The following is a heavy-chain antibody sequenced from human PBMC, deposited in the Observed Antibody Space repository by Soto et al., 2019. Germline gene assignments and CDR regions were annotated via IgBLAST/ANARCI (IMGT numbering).Heavy chain of an antibody. CDR1: GVSISSDGYY. V-gene: IGHV4-31*03. Sequence: QVQLQESGPGLVKPSQTLSLTCTVSGVSISSDGYYWIWIRQHPVKVLEWNGYIYYSGRTYYNPPPKRRVTTSLATSKNQFYLKMRTVTAADTAVYYCARSFGVAEAGPFDYWGQGTLVTVSS. J-gene: IGHJ4*02. CDR3: ARSFGVAEAGPFDY. D-gene: IGHD6-13*01. CDR2: IYYSGRT.